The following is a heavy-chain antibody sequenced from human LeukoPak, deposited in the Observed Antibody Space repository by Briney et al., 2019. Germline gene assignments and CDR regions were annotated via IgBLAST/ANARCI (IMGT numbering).Heavy chain of an antibody. Sequence: TSETLSLTCTVSGGSISSGGYYWSWIRRHPGKGLEWIGYIYYSGSTYYNPSLKSRVTISVDTSKNQFSLKLSSVTAADTAVYYCARERRIQLSPERGYYFDYWGQGTLVTVSS. V-gene: IGHV4-31*03. CDR3: ARERRIQLSPERGYYFDY. CDR2: IYYSGST. J-gene: IGHJ4*02. CDR1: GGSISSGGYY. D-gene: IGHD5-18*01.